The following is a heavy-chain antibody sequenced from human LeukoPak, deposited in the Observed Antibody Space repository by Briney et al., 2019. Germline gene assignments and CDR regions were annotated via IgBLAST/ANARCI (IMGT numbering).Heavy chain of an antibody. CDR2: IYYSGST. V-gene: IGHV4-61*01. CDR3: ARDHNDDVERIFDY. CDR1: GGSISSSSYY. D-gene: IGHD3-16*01. Sequence: SETLSLTCTVSGGSISSSSYYWSWIRQPPGKGLEWIGYIYYSGSTNYNPSLKSRVTISVDTSKNQFSLKLSSVTAADTAVYYCARDHNDDVERIFDYWGQGTLVTVSS. J-gene: IGHJ4*02.